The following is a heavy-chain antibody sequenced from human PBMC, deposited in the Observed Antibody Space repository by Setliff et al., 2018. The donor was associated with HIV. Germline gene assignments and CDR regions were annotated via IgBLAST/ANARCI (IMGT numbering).Heavy chain of an antibody. D-gene: IGHD3-16*01. V-gene: IGHV3-11*01. CDR1: GGSISSSSYY. J-gene: IGHJ4*02. Sequence: LSLTCTVSGGSISSSSYYWGWIRQVPGKGLECISYISDTGDIVYYADSVKGRFTISRDNAKNSLYLQMNSLGGEDTAVYYCVRDWHSSAWGKVGDYWGQGTLVTVSS. CDR3: VRDWHSSAWGKVGDY. CDR2: ISDTGDIV.